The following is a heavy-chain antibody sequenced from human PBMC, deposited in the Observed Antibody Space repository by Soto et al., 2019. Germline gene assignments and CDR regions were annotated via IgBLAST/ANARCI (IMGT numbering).Heavy chain of an antibody. Sequence: GGSLRLSCAASGFTFSSYAMSGVRQAPGKGLEWVSGINSDGSTTSYADSVKGRFTISRDNAKNTLYLQMDSLRAEDTAVYYCASAKIGDYFQVYWGQGTLVTVSS. CDR1: GFTFSSYA. CDR2: INSDGSTT. J-gene: IGHJ4*02. CDR3: ASAKIGDYFQVY. D-gene: IGHD4-17*01. V-gene: IGHV3-74*01.